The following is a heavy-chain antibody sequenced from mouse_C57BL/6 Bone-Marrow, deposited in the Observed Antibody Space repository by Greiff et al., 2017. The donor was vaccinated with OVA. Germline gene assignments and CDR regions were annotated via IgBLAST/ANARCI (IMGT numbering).Heavy chain of an antibody. Sequence: QVQLQQPGAELVKPGASVKLSCKASGYTFTSYWMHWVKQRPGQGLEWIGMIHPNSGSTHYNEKFKSKATLTVDNSSSTAYMQLSSLTSEDSAVYYCARPGLLSWFAYWGQGTLVTVSA. V-gene: IGHV1-64*01. J-gene: IGHJ3*01. CDR2: IHPNSGST. CDR3: ARPGLLSWFAY. CDR1: GYTFTSYW. D-gene: IGHD1-1*01.